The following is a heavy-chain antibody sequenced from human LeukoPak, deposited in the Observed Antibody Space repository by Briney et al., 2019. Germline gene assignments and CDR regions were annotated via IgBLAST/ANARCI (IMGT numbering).Heavy chain of an antibody. CDR2: IDSTSRYI. CDR3: ARVCRYYGSGSYYPFDY. V-gene: IGHV3-21*01. J-gene: IGHJ4*02. Sequence: GESLRLSCAASGFTISSYTFGSYTMNWVRQAPGKGLEWLASIDSTSRYIYYADSVKGRFTISRDNAKNSLYLQMNSLRAEDTAVYYCARVCRYYGSGSYYPFDYWGQGTLVTVSS. CDR1: GFTISSYTFGSYT. D-gene: IGHD3-10*01.